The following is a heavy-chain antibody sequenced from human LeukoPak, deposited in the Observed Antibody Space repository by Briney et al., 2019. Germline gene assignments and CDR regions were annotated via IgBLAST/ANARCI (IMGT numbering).Heavy chain of an antibody. J-gene: IGHJ4*02. CDR2: ISYDGSNK. D-gene: IGHD3-10*01. Sequence: PGRSLRLSCAASGFTFSSYAMHWVRQAPGKGLEWVAVISYDGSNKYYADSVKGRFTISRDNSKNTLYLQMNSLRAEDTAVYYCASEYGSGSYGLDYWGQGTLVTVSS. CDR3: ASEYGSGSYGLDY. CDR1: GFTFSSYA. V-gene: IGHV3-30*04.